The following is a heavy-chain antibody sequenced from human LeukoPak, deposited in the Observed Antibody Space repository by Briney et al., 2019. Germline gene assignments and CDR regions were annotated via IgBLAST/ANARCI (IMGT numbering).Heavy chain of an antibody. CDR3: AKSNRALWSGYYKGGRYYYYGMDV. Sequence: GGSLRLSCAASGFSFISYWMSWVRQAPGKGLEWVANIKQDGSAKNYVDSVKGRFTISRDNAKNSLYLQLNSLRAEDTAVYYCAKSNRALWSGYYKGGRYYYYGMDVWGQGTTVTVSS. CDR1: GFSFISYW. V-gene: IGHV3-7*01. J-gene: IGHJ6*02. D-gene: IGHD3-3*01. CDR2: IKQDGSAK.